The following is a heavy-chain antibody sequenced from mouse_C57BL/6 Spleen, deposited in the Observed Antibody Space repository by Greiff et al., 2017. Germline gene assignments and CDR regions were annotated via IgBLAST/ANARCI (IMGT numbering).Heavy chain of an antibody. D-gene: IGHD2-5*01. J-gene: IGHJ4*01. Sequence: VPLQQSGAELVRPGASVTLSCKASGYTFTDYEMHWVKQTPVHGLECIGAIDPETGGTAYNQTFKGKAILTADKSSSTAYMELRSLTSEDSAVYYCTRWNYSNYDAMDYWGQGTSVTVSS. V-gene: IGHV1-15*01. CDR3: TRWNYSNYDAMDY. CDR1: GYTFTDYE. CDR2: IDPETGGT.